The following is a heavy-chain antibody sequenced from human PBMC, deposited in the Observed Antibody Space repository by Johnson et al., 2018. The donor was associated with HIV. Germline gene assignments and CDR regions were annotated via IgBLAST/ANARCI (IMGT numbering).Heavy chain of an antibody. CDR1: GFTFEDYA. V-gene: IGHV3-13*05. CDR3: ARATREYYGSGGVGAFDI. J-gene: IGHJ3*02. CDR2: IGTAGDP. Sequence: VQLVESGGGLVKPGGSLRLSCAASGFTFEDYAMHWVRQAPGKGLEWVSGIGTAGDPYYPGSVKGRFTIPRENAKNSLYLQMDSLRAGDTALYYCARATREYYGSGGVGAFDIWGQGTMVTVSS. D-gene: IGHD3-10*01.